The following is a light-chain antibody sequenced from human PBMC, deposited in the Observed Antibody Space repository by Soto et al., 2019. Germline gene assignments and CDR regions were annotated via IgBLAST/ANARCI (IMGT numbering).Light chain of an antibody. CDR1: SSDVGGFNY. V-gene: IGLV2-14*01. J-gene: IGLJ1*01. CDR2: DVY. Sequence: QSSLTQPASLSGSPGQSITISCTGTSSDVGGFNYVSWYQQHPGKAPKLLIFDVYSRPSGISNRFSGSKSGNTASLTISGLQAEDEADYYCSLSTTSSSYVFGAGTKATVL. CDR3: SLSTTSSSYV.